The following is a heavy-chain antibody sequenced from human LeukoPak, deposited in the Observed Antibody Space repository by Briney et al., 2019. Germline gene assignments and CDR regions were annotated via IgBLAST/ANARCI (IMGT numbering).Heavy chain of an antibody. J-gene: IGHJ4*02. CDR3: ARRPRRRDYGDYYFDY. V-gene: IGHV3-11*01. Sequence: GGSLRLSCAASGFTFSDYYMSWIRQAPGKGLEWVSYISSSGSTIYYADSVKGRFTISRDNAKNSLYLQMNSLRAEDTAVYYCARRPRRRDYGDYYFDYWGQGTLVTVSS. D-gene: IGHD4-17*01. CDR1: GFTFSDYY. CDR2: ISSSGSTI.